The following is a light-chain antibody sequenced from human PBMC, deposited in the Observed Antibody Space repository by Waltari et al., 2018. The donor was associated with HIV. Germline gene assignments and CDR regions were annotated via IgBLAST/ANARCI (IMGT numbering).Light chain of an antibody. CDR2: ENY. V-gene: IGLV1-51*02. Sequence: QSVLTQPPSVSAAPGQKVNISCSGSSSNIGNNYVSWYQHLPGTAPKLLIPENYRRPSGLPDRFSGSKSGTSATLGITGLQPGDEADYYCGTWDSSLSAGVFGGGTKLTVL. CDR3: GTWDSSLSAGV. CDR1: SSNIGNNY. J-gene: IGLJ2*01.